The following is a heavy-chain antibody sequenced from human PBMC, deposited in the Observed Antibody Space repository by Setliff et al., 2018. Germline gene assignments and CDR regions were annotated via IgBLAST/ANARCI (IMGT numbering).Heavy chain of an antibody. V-gene: IGHV1-69*05. CDR1: GGTFSSYC. CDR3: AREGVDTRSSTDYRYYMDV. D-gene: IGHD5-18*01. CDR2: TIPIFGST. Sequence: SVKVSCKASGGTFSSYCISWVRQAPGQGLEWMGGTIPIFGSTNYAQKFQDRVTIITDESTSTAYMELSSLRTEDTAVYYCAREGVDTRSSTDYRYYMDVWGKGTTVTVSS. J-gene: IGHJ6*03.